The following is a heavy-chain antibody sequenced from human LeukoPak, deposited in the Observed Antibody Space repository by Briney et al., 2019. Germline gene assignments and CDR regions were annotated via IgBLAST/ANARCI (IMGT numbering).Heavy chain of an antibody. CDR3: ASYCSGGSCYHH. D-gene: IGHD2-15*01. V-gene: IGHV4-61*01. Sequence: SETLSLTCTVSSGSVISGSYYWSWIRQPPGKGLEWVGDIYYSGSTNYNPSLKSRGTISVDTSKNQFSLKLSSVTAADTAVYYCASYCSGGSCYHHWGQGTLVTVSS. J-gene: IGHJ4*02. CDR2: IYYSGST. CDR1: SGSVISGSYY.